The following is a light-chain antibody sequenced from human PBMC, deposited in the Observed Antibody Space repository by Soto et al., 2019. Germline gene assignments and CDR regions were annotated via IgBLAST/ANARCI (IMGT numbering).Light chain of an antibody. CDR3: GAWDGSVTGYV. J-gene: IGLJ1*01. V-gene: IGLV1-40*01. Sequence: QSVLTQPPSVSGSPGQRVTISCTGSSSNIGSYYDVCWYQQLPGTAPKLLMYGNSNRPSGVSGRFSGSKSGTSASLAITGLQAEDEADYYCGAWDGSVTGYVFGTGTKVTVL. CDR2: GNS. CDR1: SSNIGSYYD.